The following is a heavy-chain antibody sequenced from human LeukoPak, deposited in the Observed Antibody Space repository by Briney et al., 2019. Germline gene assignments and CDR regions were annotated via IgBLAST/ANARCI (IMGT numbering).Heavy chain of an antibody. J-gene: IGHJ5*02. CDR3: ARGWEPAAMPGYNWFDP. D-gene: IGHD2-2*01. CDR1: GYSFTSYW. CDR2: IYPGDSDT. Sequence: GESLKISCKGSGYSFTSYWIGWVRQMPGKGLEWMGIIYPGDSDTRYSPSFQGQVTISADKSISTAYLQWSSLKASDTAMYYCARGWEPAAMPGYNWFDPWGQGTLVTVSS. V-gene: IGHV5-51*01.